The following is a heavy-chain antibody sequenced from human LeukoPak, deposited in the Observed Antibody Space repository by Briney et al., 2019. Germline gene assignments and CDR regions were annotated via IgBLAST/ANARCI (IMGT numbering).Heavy chain of an antibody. Sequence: GGSLRLSCAASGFAFSSYAMSWVRQAPGKGLEWVSAISGSGGSTYYADSVKGRFTISRDNSKNTLYPQMNSLRAEDTAVYYCAKDAEVGGYSGYNWFDPWGQGTLVTVFS. J-gene: IGHJ5*02. CDR2: ISGSGGST. CDR1: GFAFSSYA. CDR3: AKDAEVGGYSGYNWFDP. V-gene: IGHV3-23*01. D-gene: IGHD5-12*01.